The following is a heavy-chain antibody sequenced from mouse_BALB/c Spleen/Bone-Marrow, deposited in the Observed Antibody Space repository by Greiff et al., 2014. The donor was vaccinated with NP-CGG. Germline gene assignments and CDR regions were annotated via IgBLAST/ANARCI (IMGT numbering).Heavy chain of an antibody. D-gene: IGHD2-3*01. J-gene: IGHJ4*01. CDR1: GFTFSDFY. CDR2: ISNGGTYT. Sequence: DVMLVESGGGFVKPGGSLKLSCAASGFTFSDFYMFWFRQTPEKRLEWVATISNGGTYTYYPDSVKGRFTISRDNAKNNLHLQMSSLKSEDTAMYYCAGSGKRYDAMDYWGQGTSVTVTS. V-gene: IGHV5-4*02. CDR3: AGSGKRYDAMDY.